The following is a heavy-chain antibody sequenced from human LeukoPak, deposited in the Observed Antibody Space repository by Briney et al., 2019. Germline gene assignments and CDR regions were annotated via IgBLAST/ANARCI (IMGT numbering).Heavy chain of an antibody. CDR3: AKESPITMVRGVMPVIDY. CDR1: GFTFSSYG. D-gene: IGHD3-10*01. V-gene: IGHV3-30*18. Sequence: GGSLRLSCAASGFTFSSYGMHWVRQAPGKGLEWVAVISYDGSNIYYADSVKGRFTISRDNSKNTLYLQMNSLRAEDTAVYYCAKESPITMVRGVMPVIDYWGQGTLVTVSS. CDR2: ISYDGSNI. J-gene: IGHJ4*02.